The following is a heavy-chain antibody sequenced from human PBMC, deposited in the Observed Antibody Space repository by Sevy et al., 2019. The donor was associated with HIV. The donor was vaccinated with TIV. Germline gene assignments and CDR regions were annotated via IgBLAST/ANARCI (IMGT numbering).Heavy chain of an antibody. CDR2: ISSSGSTI. Sequence: GGSLRLSCAASGFPFSSYEMNWVRQAPGKGLEWVSYISSSGSTIYYADSVKGRFTISRDNAKNSLYLQMNSLRAEDTAVYYCARAPRSGWFDPWGQGTLVTVSS. D-gene: IGHD6-19*01. J-gene: IGHJ5*02. CDR3: ARAPRSGWFDP. CDR1: GFPFSSYE. V-gene: IGHV3-48*03.